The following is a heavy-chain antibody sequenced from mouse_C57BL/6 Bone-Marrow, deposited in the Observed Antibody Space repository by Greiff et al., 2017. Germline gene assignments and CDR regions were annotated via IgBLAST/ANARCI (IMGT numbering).Heavy chain of an antibody. V-gene: IGHV1-15*01. CDR2: IDPETGGT. D-gene: IGHD2-2*01. CDR1: GYTFTDYE. J-gene: IGHJ3*01. Sequence: VQLQQSGAELVRPGASVTLSCKASGYTFTDYEMHWVKQTPVHGLEWIGAIDPETGGTAYNQKFKGKAILTADKSSSTAYMELRSLTSEDSAVYYCTRRGYEFWLAYWGQGTLVTVSA. CDR3: TRRGYEFWLAY.